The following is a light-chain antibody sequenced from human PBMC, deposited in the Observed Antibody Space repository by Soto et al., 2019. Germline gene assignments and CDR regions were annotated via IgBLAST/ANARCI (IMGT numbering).Light chain of an antibody. CDR1: SSNIGSNY. Sequence: QSVLAQPPSASGTPGQRVTISCSGSSSNIGSNYVYWYQQLPGTAPKLLIYRNNQRPSGVPDRFSGFKSGTSASLAISGLQSEDEADYYCAAWDDSLSGVVFGGGTKVTVL. CDR2: RNN. J-gene: IGLJ2*01. V-gene: IGLV1-47*01. CDR3: AAWDDSLSGVV.